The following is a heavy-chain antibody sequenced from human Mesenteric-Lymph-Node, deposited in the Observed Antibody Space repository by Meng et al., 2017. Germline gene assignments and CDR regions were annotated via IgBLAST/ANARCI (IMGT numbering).Heavy chain of an antibody. Sequence: QVQLVQSGAEVKKPGASVKVSCKASGYTFSSYDINWVRQATGQGPEWMGWMNPNSGYTGQAQKFQGRVTMTRNTSISTAYMELSSLRSEDTAVYYCARGIVDGYGGDSWFDPWGQGTLVTVSS. D-gene: IGHD5-18*01. CDR3: ARGIVDGYGGDSWFDP. J-gene: IGHJ5*02. CDR1: GYTFSSYD. V-gene: IGHV1-8*01. CDR2: MNPNSGYT.